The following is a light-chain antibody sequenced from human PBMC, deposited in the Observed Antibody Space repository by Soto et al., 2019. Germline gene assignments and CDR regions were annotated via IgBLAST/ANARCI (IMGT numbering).Light chain of an antibody. V-gene: IGKV3-20*01. CDR1: QSVRSNY. CDR3: QQYGPSPRT. J-gene: IGKJ1*01. Sequence: EIVLTQSPGTLSLSPGERATLSCRASQSVRSNYLAWYQQKPGQAPRLLIYGASSRATGIPDRFSGSGSGTDFTITINRLEPEDFAVYHCQQYGPSPRTFGQGTKVEIK. CDR2: GAS.